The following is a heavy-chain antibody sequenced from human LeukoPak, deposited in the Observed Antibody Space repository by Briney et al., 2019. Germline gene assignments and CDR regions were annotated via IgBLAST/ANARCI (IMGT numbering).Heavy chain of an antibody. V-gene: IGHV3-30-3*02. CDR3: AKPIADTTSSSSGPLDY. D-gene: IGHD2-15*01. Sequence: PGGSLRLSCAASGFTFSSYAMHWVRQAPGKGLEWVSVISYDGSNKYYADSVKGRFTISRDNSKNTLYLQMNSLRAEDTAVYYCAKPIADTTSSSSGPLDYWGQGTLVTVSS. J-gene: IGHJ4*02. CDR1: GFTFSSYA. CDR2: ISYDGSNK.